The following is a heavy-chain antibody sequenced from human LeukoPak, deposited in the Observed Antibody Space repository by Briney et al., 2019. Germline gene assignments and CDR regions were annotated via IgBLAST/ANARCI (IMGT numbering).Heavy chain of an antibody. Sequence: ASVKVSCKASGYTFTSYDINWVRQATGQGLEWMGWMNPNSGNTGYAQKFQGRVTITRNTSISTAYMELSSLRSEDTAVYYCARGGYDSRSGRPADCCIDYWGQGTLVTVSS. CDR2: MNPNSGNT. J-gene: IGHJ4*02. D-gene: IGHD3-3*01. V-gene: IGHV1-8*03. CDR3: ARGGYDSRSGRPADCCIDY. CDR1: GYTFTSYD.